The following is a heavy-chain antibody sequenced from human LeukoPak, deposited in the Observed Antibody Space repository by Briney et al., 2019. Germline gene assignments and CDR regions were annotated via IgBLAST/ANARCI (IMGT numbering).Heavy chain of an antibody. CDR2: IYSGGST. Sequence: GGSLRLSCAASGFTVSSNYMSWVRQAPGKGLEWVSVIYSGGSTYYADSVKGRFTISRDNSKNTLYLQMNSLRAEDTAVYYCATSIMGGGILNFDYWGQGTLVTVSS. CDR1: GFTVSSNY. V-gene: IGHV3-53*01. D-gene: IGHD2-8*01. J-gene: IGHJ4*02. CDR3: ATSIMGGGILNFDY.